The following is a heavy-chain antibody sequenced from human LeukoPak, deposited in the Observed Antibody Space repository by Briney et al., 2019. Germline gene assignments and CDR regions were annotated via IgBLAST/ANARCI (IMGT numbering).Heavy chain of an antibody. CDR3: ARLDAAAGRYLQFFY. CDR2: IHDSGST. V-gene: IGHV4-59*08. CDR1: GGSISNYY. D-gene: IGHD5-24*01. Sequence: PSETLSLTCTVSGGSISNYYWSWIRQSPEKGLEWIGYIHDSGSTNCNPSLKSRVTISVDTSKNQFSLKLSSVTAADTAVYYCARLDAAAGRYLQFFYWGQGTLVTVPS. J-gene: IGHJ4*02.